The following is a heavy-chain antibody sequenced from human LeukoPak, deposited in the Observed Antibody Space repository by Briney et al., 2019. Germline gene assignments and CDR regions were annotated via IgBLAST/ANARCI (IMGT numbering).Heavy chain of an antibody. D-gene: IGHD5-24*01. V-gene: IGHV3-30*03. J-gene: IGHJ6*02. CDR1: GLTFSSYG. Sequence: GRSLRLSCAASGLTFSSYGMHWVRQAPGKGLEWVAVISYDGSNKYYADSVKGRFTISRDNSKNTLYLQMNSLRAEDTAVYYCARVPERWLQLRYYYYGMDVWGQGTTLTVSS. CDR3: ARVPERWLQLRYYYYGMDV. CDR2: ISYDGSNK.